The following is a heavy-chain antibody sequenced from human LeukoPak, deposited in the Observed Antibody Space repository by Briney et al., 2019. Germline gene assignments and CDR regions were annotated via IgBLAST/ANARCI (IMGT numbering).Heavy chain of an antibody. V-gene: IGHV2-26*01. CDR2: IFSSDEK. J-gene: IGHJ4*02. CDR3: ARITLGGYFDY. CDR1: GFSLSNARVG. Sequence: SGPVLVKPTETLTLTCTVSGFSLSNARVGVSWIRQPPGKALEWLAYIFSSDEKSYSTSLRSRLTISKDTSKSQVVLTMTNMDPVDTATYYCARITLGGYFDYWGQGTLVTVSS. D-gene: IGHD3-16*01.